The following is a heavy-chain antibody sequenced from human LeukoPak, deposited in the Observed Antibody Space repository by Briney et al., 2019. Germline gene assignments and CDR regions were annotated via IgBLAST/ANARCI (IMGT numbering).Heavy chain of an antibody. CDR3: IAKLEFSRSSLSVYNWFGH. D-gene: IGHD6-6*01. CDR2: FDPEDGKT. CDR1: GYTLTELS. J-gene: IGHJ5*02. Sequence: ASVKVSCKVSGYTLTELSIHWVRQAPGKGLEWLGGFDPEDGKTIYSQKFQGRVTMTEDTSTATAYIALSSLRSEDTAVYYCIAKLEFSRSSLSVYNWFGHWGQGTLVTVSS. V-gene: IGHV1-24*01.